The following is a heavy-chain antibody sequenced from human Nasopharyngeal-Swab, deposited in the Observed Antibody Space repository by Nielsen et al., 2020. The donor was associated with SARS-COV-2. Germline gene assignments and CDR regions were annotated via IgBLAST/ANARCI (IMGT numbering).Heavy chain of an antibody. CDR1: GFTFDDYA. Sequence: GGSLRLSCAASGFTFDDYAMHWVRQAPGKGLEWVSGISWNSGSIGYADSVKGRFIISRDNAKNSLYLQMKSLRAEDTALYYCAKDKRVVTYYFDYWGQGTLVTVSS. CDR3: AKDKRVVTYYFDY. D-gene: IGHD3-22*01. J-gene: IGHJ4*02. V-gene: IGHV3-9*01. CDR2: ISWNSGSI.